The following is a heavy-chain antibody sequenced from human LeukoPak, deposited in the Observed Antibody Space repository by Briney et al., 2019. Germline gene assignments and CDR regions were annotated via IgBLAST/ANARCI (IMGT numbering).Heavy chain of an antibody. D-gene: IGHD3-16*01. CDR3: AKNFGYSFDL. J-gene: IGHJ3*01. V-gene: IGHV3-30*02. CDR2: LRYDGSNE. CDR1: GFTFSHYG. Sequence: QPGGSLRLSCAASGFTFSHYGMHWVRQAPGKGLEWLAFLRYDGSNEQYADAVKGRFTISRDNSRNTLFLQMNSLRAEDTAVYYCAKNFGYSFDLWGQGTMVTVSS.